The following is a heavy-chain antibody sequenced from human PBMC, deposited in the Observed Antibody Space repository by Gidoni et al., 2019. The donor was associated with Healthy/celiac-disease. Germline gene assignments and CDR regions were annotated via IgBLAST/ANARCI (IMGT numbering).Heavy chain of an antibody. J-gene: IGHJ4*02. CDR1: GYTFTSYG. V-gene: IGHV1-18*04. Sequence: QVQLVQSGAEVKKPGASVKVSCKASGYTFTSYGISWVRQATGQGLEWMGWISAYNGNTNYAQKLQGRVTMTTDTSTSTAYMELRSLRSDDTAVYYCARGPPCSSSWSGFLGLFDYWGQGTLVTVSS. CDR3: ARGPPCSSSWSGFLGLFDY. CDR2: ISAYNGNT. D-gene: IGHD6-13*01.